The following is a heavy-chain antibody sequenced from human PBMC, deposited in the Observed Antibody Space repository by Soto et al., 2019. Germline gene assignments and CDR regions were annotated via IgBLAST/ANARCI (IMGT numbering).Heavy chain of an antibody. CDR3: ARMSGSLGAFDI. CDR2: MSPNSDDT. V-gene: IGHV1-8*01. D-gene: IGHD2-15*01. Sequence: ASVKVSCKASGYTFTSYDINWVRQATGQGLEWMGWMSPNSDDTGYAQRFQGRVSLTRNTSISTAYMELSSLRSEDTAVYYCARMSGSLGAFDIWGQGTMVTVSS. CDR1: GYTFTSYD. J-gene: IGHJ3*02.